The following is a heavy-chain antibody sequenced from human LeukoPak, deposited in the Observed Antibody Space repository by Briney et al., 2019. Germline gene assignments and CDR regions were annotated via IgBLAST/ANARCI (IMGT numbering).Heavy chain of an antibody. Sequence: GGSLRLSCEVSGFTFTRYGMHWVRQAPGKGLEWVAVVWHDGSDNGYADSVKGRFTISRDNAKNSLYLQMNSLRAEDTALYYCAKDNSGYSYGYGWFDPWGQGTLVTVSS. CDR1: GFTFTRYG. D-gene: IGHD5-18*01. V-gene: IGHV3-33*03. CDR3: AKDNSGYSYGYGWFDP. CDR2: VWHDGSDN. J-gene: IGHJ5*02.